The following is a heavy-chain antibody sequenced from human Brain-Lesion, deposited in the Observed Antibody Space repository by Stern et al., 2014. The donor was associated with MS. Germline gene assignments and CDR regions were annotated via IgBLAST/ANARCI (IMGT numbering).Heavy chain of an antibody. CDR2: IFNSGST. CDR1: GGSISSGGYY. Sequence: QVQLVESGPGLVKPSQTLSLSCTVSGGSISSGGYYWSWIRQPAGKGLEWIGRIFNSGSTSYNPSLKSRVPISIDTAKNQFSLRRTPMTAADTAVYYCARGRVVPGFQYYATDVWGQGTTVIVSS. CDR3: ARGRVVPGFQYYATDV. V-gene: IGHV4-61*02. J-gene: IGHJ6*02. D-gene: IGHD2-2*01.